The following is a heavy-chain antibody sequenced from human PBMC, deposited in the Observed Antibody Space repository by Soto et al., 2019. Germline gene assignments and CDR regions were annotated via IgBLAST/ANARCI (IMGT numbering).Heavy chain of an antibody. V-gene: IGHV4-30-2*01. CDR2: IYHSGST. J-gene: IGHJ4*02. Sequence: QLQLQESGSGLVKPSQTLSLTCAVSGGSISSGGYSWSWIRQPPGKGLEWIGYIYHSGSTYYNPSLKSRVTIAVDRSKNQFSLKLSSVTAADTAVYYCARGQMEVRGVLIDYWGQGTLVTVSS. CDR3: ARGQMEVRGVLIDY. CDR1: GGSISSGGYS. D-gene: IGHD3-10*01.